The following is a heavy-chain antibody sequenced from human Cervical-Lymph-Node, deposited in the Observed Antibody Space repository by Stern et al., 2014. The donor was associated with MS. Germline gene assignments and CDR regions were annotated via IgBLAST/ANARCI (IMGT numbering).Heavy chain of an antibody. J-gene: IGHJ3*01. CDR3: AKGEGDYGEADAFDL. D-gene: IGHD4-17*01. CDR1: GGTLNSYA. V-gene: IGHV1-69*09. Sequence: QLVQSGAEVRKPGSSVRVSCTPSGGTLNSYAISWVRQAPGLGLQWMGRIIPILGVPNYAPKFPDRVTISANRSTSASYMELSSLTSEDTAIYYCAKGEGDYGEADAFDLWGQGTMVTVSS. CDR2: IIPILGVP.